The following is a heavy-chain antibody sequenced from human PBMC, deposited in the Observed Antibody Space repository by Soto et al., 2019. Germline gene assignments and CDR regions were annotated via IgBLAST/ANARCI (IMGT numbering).Heavy chain of an antibody. CDR2: INGGNGDT. Sequence: ASVKVSCKASGYTFTGYAIHWVRQAPGQRLEWMGWINGGNGDTKYSQKFQGRVTITRDTSASTAYMELTSLGSEDTAVYHCARGYCSSTSCQYYFDFWGQGTLVTVSS. V-gene: IGHV1-3*01. CDR3: ARGYCSSTSCQYYFDF. CDR1: GYTFTGYA. J-gene: IGHJ4*02. D-gene: IGHD2-2*01.